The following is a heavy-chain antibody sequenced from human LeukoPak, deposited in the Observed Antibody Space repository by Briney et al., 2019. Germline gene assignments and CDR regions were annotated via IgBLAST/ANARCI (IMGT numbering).Heavy chain of an antibody. J-gene: IGHJ4*02. CDR3: ARELSLNRGYSYLGY. CDR1: GYTFTSYY. V-gene: IGHV1-46*01. D-gene: IGHD5-18*01. CDR2: INPSGGIT. Sequence: GASVKVSCKASGYTFTSYYMHWVRQAPGQGLEWMGIINPSGGITSYAQKFQGRVTMTRDASTSTVYMELSSLRSEDTAVYYCARELSLNRGYSYLGYWGQGTLVTVSS.